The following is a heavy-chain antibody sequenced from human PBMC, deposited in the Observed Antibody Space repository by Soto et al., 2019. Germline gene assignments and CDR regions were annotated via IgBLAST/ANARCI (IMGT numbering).Heavy chain of an antibody. V-gene: IGHV4-59*01. J-gene: IGHJ5*02. D-gene: IGHD3-10*01. CDR3: ARGSGGSDWFDP. CDR1: GGSISSYY. CDR2: IYYSGST. Sequence: QVQLQESGPGLVKPSETLSLTCTVSGGSISSYYWSWIRQPPGKGLEWIGYIYYSGSTNYNPSLKSRVTISVDTSKNQFSLKLSSVTAADTAVYYCARGSGGSDWFDPWGQGTLVTVSS.